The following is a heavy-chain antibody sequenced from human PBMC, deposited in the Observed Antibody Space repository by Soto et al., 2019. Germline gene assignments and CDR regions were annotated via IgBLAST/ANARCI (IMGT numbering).Heavy chain of an antibody. D-gene: IGHD2-8*01. Sequence: GASVKVSCKASGYTFTSYYMHWVRQAPGQGLEWMGIINPSGGSTSYSPSFQGHVTISADKSISTAYLQWSSLKASDTAMYYCARHGGGYCTDGVCSDYWGQGTLVTVSS. J-gene: IGHJ4*02. V-gene: IGHV1-46*01. CDR1: GYTFTSYY. CDR3: ARHGGGYCTDGVCSDY. CDR2: INPSGGST.